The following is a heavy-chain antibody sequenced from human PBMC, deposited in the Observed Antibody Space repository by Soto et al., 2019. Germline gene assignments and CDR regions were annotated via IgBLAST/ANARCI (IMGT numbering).Heavy chain of an antibody. CDR3: AKDRFGTMSVYYFDY. CDR2: ISGSGGNT. Sequence: EVQLLESGGGLVQPGGSLRLSCAVSGFTFSSFSMTWVRQAPGKGLEWVSSISGSGGNTYYADSVKGRFTISRDNSKNTLDLQMNSLRVEDTTQYYCAKDRFGTMSVYYFDYWGQGTLVTVSS. V-gene: IGHV3-23*01. J-gene: IGHJ4*02. D-gene: IGHD1-1*01. CDR1: GFTFSSFS.